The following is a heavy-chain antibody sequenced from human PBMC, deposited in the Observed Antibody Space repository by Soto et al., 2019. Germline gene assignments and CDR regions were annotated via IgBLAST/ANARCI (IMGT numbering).Heavy chain of an antibody. CDR2: INAGNGNT. Sequence: ASVKVSCKASGYTFTSYAMHWVRQAPGQRLEWMRWINAGNGNTKYSQKFQGRVTITRDTSASTAYMELSSLRSEDTAVYYCARTHITFGGVIPPPFGYWGQGTLVTVSS. V-gene: IGHV1-3*01. D-gene: IGHD3-16*02. CDR1: GYTFTSYA. CDR3: ARTHITFGGVIPPPFGY. J-gene: IGHJ4*02.